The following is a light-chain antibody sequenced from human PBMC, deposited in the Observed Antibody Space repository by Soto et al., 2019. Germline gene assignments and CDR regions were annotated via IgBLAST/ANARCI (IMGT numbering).Light chain of an antibody. J-gene: IGLJ7*01. CDR2: NNI. CDR1: NSNIGSNT. Sequence: QSVLTQPPSASGTPGQKVTISCSGRNSNIGSNTVSWFQQLPGRAPKLLLYNNIYRPPGVPDRFSGSKSGTSVSLAISGLQSEDEADYYCAAWDDSLDGHVVFGGGTQLTVL. CDR3: AAWDDSLDGHVV. V-gene: IGLV1-44*01.